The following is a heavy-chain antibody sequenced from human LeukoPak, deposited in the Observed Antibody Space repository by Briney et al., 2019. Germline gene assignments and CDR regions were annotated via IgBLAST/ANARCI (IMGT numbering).Heavy chain of an antibody. CDR1: GGSFSSSY. J-gene: IGHJ4*02. D-gene: IGHD1-26*01. CDR2: IYRSGSA. Sequence: AETLSLTCTVSGGSFSSSYWSWIRQPPGKGLEWVGYIYRSGSADYNPSLTSGVTISVDTSKDSFSLKLSSVTAAETAVSSWARGGQVVGGSTVYVDYWGQGTLVTVSS. V-gene: IGHV4-59*01. CDR3: ARGGQVVGGSTVYVDY.